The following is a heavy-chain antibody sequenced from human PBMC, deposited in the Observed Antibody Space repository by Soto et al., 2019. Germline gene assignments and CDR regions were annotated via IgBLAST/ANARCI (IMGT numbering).Heavy chain of an antibody. CDR3: ARVSVDVPE. CDR2: IDPKSGGT. V-gene: IGHV1-2*02. D-gene: IGHD5-12*01. CDR1: GPTFIAYY. Sequence: QLQLVQSGAEVTKPGASVKVSCKISGPTFIAYYIHWVRQAPGQGLEWMGWIDPKSGGTTSEQKFLGRVTMTRDTSINTAYMELIRLTSDDTAVYYCARVSVDVPEWGQGTLISVSS. J-gene: IGHJ4*02.